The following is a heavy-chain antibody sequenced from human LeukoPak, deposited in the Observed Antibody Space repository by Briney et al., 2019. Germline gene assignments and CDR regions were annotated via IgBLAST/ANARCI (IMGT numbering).Heavy chain of an antibody. J-gene: IGHJ4*02. CDR2: ISPSSGSI. V-gene: IGHV3-21*04. CDR3: ARSTITMIVVAPFDY. Sequence: GGSLRLSCAASGFTFSSYHMHWVRQAPGKGLEWVSSISPSSGSIYYADSVKGRFTISRDSSKNTLYLQMNSLRAEDTAVYYCARSTITMIVVAPFDYWGQGTLVTVSS. D-gene: IGHD3-22*01. CDR1: GFTFSSYH.